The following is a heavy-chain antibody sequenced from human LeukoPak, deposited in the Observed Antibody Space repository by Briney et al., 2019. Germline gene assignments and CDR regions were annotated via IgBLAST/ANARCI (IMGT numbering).Heavy chain of an antibody. J-gene: IGHJ4*02. Sequence: GGSLRLSCAASGFTFNIYVMSWVRQAPGKGLEWVSSVSGTGDSTYYADSVKGRFTISRDNFKNRLYLQMNSLRDDDTAVYYCAKASREYSSTWYFWGQGTLVTVSS. CDR3: AKASREYSSTWYF. CDR1: GFTFNIYV. V-gene: IGHV3-23*01. D-gene: IGHD6-13*01. CDR2: VSGTGDST.